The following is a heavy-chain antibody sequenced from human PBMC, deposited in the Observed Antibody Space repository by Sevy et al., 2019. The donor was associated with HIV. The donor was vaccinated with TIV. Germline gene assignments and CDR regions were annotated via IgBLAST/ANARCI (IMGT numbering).Heavy chain of an antibody. CDR3: ARDGGAFDI. Sequence: GGSLRLSCAASGFTFSSYAMHWVRQAPGKGLEWVAVISYDGSNKNYADSVKGRFTISRDNSKNTLYLQMNSLRAEDTAVYYCARDGGAFDIWGQGTMVTVSS. V-gene: IGHV3-30*04. J-gene: IGHJ3*02. D-gene: IGHD3-3*01. CDR1: GFTFSSYA. CDR2: ISYDGSNK.